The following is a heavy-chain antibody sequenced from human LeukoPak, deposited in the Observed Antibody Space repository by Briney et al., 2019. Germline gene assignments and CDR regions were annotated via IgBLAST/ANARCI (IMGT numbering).Heavy chain of an antibody. Sequence: SETLSLTCTVSGGSLSSSSYYWAWIRQPPGRGLEWVGTIYYSGSTNYNPSLKSRLPISVDTSKNQFSLRLSSVTAADSAVYYCVRQSGFSMIVVVFDYWGQGTLVTVSS. J-gene: IGHJ4*02. V-gene: IGHV4-39*01. CDR2: IYYSGST. CDR1: GGSLSSSSYY. D-gene: IGHD3-22*01. CDR3: VRQSGFSMIVVVFDY.